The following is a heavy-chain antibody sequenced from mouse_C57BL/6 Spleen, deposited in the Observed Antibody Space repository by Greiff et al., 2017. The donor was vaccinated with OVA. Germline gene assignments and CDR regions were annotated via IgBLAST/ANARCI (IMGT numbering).Heavy chain of an antibody. J-gene: IGHJ2*01. Sequence: QVQLKESGAELAKPGASVKLSCKASGYTFTSYWMHWVKQRPGQGLEWIGYINPSSGYTKYNQKFKDKATLTADKSSSTAYMQLSSLTYEDSAVYYCATALWDTAAGYWGQGTTLTVSS. CDR1: GYTFTSYW. CDR2: INPSSGYT. V-gene: IGHV1-7*01. CDR3: ATALWDTAAGY. D-gene: IGHD4-1*01.